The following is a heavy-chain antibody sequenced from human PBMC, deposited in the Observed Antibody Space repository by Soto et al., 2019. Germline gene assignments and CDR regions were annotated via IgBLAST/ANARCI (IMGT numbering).Heavy chain of an antibody. CDR1: GYSFTDYH. D-gene: IGHD2-8*01. J-gene: IGHJ6*02. Sequence: ASVKVSCTASGYSFTDYHIHWVRQAPGQGLEWLGRINPKSGGTSTAQKFQGWVTMTTDTSISTASMELTRLTSDDTAIYYCARGDSTDCSNGVCSFFYNHDMDVWGQGTTVTVSS. CDR2: INPKSGGT. V-gene: IGHV1-2*04. CDR3: ARGDSTDCSNGVCSFFYNHDMDV.